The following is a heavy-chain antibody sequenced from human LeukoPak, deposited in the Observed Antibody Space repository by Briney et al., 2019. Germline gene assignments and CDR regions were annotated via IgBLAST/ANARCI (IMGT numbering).Heavy chain of an antibody. D-gene: IGHD6-13*01. CDR2: ISWNSGSI. J-gene: IGHJ4*02. CDR1: GFTFDDYA. Sequence: GGSLRLSCAASGFTFDDYATHWVRHAPGKGLEWVSGISWNSGSIGYADSVKGRFTISRDDAKNSLYLQMNSLRAEDTALYYCAKDIYSSSWYGGGGNDYWGQGTLVTVSS. CDR3: AKDIYSSSWYGGGGNDY. V-gene: IGHV3-9*01.